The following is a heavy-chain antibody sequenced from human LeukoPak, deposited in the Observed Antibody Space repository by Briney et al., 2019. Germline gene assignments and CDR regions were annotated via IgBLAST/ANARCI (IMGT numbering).Heavy chain of an antibody. D-gene: IGHD3-3*01. CDR2: VSYTGST. CDR3: ARRFLAGNCFDY. V-gene: IGHV4-39*02. Sequence: PSETLSLTCTVSGGSISTSGYYWGWIRQPPGKGLEWIGSVSYTGSTYPSPSLTSRVTISVDTSKNHFSLKLSSATAADTAVYYCARRFLAGNCFDYWGQGTLVTVAS. CDR1: GGSISTSGYY. J-gene: IGHJ4*02.